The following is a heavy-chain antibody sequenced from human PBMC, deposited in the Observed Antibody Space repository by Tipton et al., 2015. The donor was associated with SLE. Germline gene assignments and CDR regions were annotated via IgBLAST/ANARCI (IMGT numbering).Heavy chain of an antibody. J-gene: IGHJ4*02. Sequence: GLVKPSETLALTCSVSGASVNNFYWTWIRQPPGKGPEWIGYIYYRGSTNYNPSLKSRVTISVDTSKNQFSLKLSSVTAADTAVYYCASGGKRRPVLAPAVEVWGQGTLVTVSS. D-gene: IGHD2-15*01. CDR1: GASVNNFY. V-gene: IGHV4-59*02. CDR3: ASGGKRRPVLAPAVEV. CDR2: IYYRGST.